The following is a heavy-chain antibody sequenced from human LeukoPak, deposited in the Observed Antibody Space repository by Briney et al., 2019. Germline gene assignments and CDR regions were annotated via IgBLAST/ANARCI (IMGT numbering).Heavy chain of an antibody. CDR3: AKGAVYSYGLGYFDY. Sequence: PGRSLRLSCAASGFTLSSYGMHWVRQAPGEGLEWVAVIWYDGSNKYYADSVKGRFTISRDNSKNTLYLQMNSLRAEDTAVYYSAKGAVYSYGLGYFDYWGQGTLVTVSS. V-gene: IGHV3-33*06. J-gene: IGHJ4*02. D-gene: IGHD5-18*01. CDR2: IWYDGSNK. CDR1: GFTLSSYG.